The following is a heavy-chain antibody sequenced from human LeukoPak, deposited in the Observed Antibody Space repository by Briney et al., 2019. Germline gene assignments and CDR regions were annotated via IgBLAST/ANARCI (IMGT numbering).Heavy chain of an antibody. V-gene: IGHV3-30*03. CDR1: GFTFSSYG. CDR2: ISYDGSNK. CDR3: ARTSGSRVDY. Sequence: GGSLRLSCAASGFTFSSYGMHWVRQAPGKGLEWVAVISYDGSNKYYADSVKGRFTISRDNSKNTLCLQMNSLRAEDTAVYYCARTSGSRVDYWGQGTLVTVSS. J-gene: IGHJ4*02. D-gene: IGHD1-26*01.